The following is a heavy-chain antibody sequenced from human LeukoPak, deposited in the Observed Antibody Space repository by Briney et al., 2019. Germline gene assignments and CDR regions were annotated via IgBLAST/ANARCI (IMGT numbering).Heavy chain of an antibody. D-gene: IGHD2-2*02. Sequence: PGGSLRLSCAASGFTFSSYAMSWVRQAPGKGLEWVAVIWYDGSNKYYADSVKGRFTISRDNSKNTLYLQMNSLRAEDTAVYYCAKDQRCSSTSCYTYYDFWSGRDDYMDVWGKGTTVSVSS. CDR1: GFTFSSYA. CDR3: AKDQRCSSTSCYTYYDFWSGRDDYMDV. V-gene: IGHV3-33*06. CDR2: IWYDGSNK. J-gene: IGHJ6*03.